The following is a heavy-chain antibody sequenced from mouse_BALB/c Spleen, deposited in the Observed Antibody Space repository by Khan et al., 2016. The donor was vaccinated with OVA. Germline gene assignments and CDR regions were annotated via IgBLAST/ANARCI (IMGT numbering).Heavy chain of an antibody. D-gene: IGHD4-1*01. J-gene: IGHJ3*01. Sequence: MQLEESGAELVKPGASVKLSCTASGFNIRDTYMHWVKQRPEQGLEWIGKIDPANGNTKSDPKFQDKATITADTSSNTAYLQLNSLTSEDTAVYYCARDYWDVFAYWGQGTLVTVSA. V-gene: IGHV14-3*02. CDR2: IDPANGNT. CDR1: GFNIRDTY. CDR3: ARDYWDVFAY.